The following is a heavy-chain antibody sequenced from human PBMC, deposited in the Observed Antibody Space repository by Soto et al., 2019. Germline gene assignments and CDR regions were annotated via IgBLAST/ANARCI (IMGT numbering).Heavy chain of an antibody. CDR2: THHSGRT. CDR1: DGSMSSSNW. CDR3: AISEATALDY. Sequence: QVQLQESGPGLVKPSGTLSLTCTVSDGSMSSSNWWNWVRQPPGKGLEWIGETHHSGRTNYNPSRKRRVTISADRSNSHFSLNLSSVTVADTAVYYCAISEATALDYWGQGTLVTVSS. J-gene: IGHJ4*02. V-gene: IGHV4-4*02.